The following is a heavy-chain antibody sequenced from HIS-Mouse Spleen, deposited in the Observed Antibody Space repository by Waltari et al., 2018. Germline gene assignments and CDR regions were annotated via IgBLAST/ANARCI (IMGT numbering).Heavy chain of an antibody. CDR2: IYHSGST. CDR1: GYSISSGYY. V-gene: IGHV4-38-2*02. J-gene: IGHJ6*02. CDR3: ARTLYDSSGYYYYYGMDV. Sequence: QVQLQESGPGLVKPSETLSLPCTVSGYSISSGYYWGWIRQPPGKGLEWIGSIYHSGSTYYNPSLKSRVTISVDTSKNQFSLKLSSVTAADTAVYYCARTLYDSSGYYYYYGMDVWGQGTTVTVSS. D-gene: IGHD3-22*01.